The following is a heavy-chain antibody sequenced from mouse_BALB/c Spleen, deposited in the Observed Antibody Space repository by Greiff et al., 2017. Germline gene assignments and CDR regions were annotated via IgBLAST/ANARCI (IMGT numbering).Heavy chain of an antibody. CDR1: GFNIKDTY. V-gene: IGHV14-3*02. CDR3: AYSSGYDRFAY. D-gene: IGHD3-1*01. Sequence: EVMLVESGAELVKPGASVKLSCTASGFNIKDTYMHWVKQRPEQGLEWIGRIDPANGNTKYDPKFQGKATITADTSSNTAYLQLSSLTSEDTAVYYCAYSSGYDRFAYWGQGTLVTVSA. J-gene: IGHJ3*01. CDR2: IDPANGNT.